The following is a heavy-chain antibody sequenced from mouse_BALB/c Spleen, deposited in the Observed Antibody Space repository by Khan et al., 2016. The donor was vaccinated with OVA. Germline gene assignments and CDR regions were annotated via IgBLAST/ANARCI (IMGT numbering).Heavy chain of an antibody. V-gene: IGHV1S136*01. J-gene: IGHJ3*01. CDR1: GYTFTSYV. CDR2: ISPNSDGS. D-gene: IGHD1-1*01. Sequence: EVQLQESGPELVKPGASVKMSCKASGYTFTSYVMHWVKQKPGQGLEWIGYISPNSDGSKYNEKFRGKATLTSDKSSSTAYMELSSLTSEDSAVFYLLRALYYYRSASEGFAYWGQGTLVTVSA. CDR3: LRALYYYRSASEGFAY.